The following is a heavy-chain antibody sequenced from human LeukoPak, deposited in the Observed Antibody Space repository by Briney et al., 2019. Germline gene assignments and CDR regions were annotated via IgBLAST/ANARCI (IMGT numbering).Heavy chain of an antibody. J-gene: IGHJ4*02. CDR2: ISSSSSCI. D-gene: IGHD3-22*01. CDR1: GFTFSSYS. V-gene: IGHV3-21*01. Sequence: PGGSLRLSCAASGFTFSSYSMNWVRQAPGKGLEWVSSISSSSSCIYYADSVKGRFTISRDNAKNSLYLQMNSLRAEDTAVYYCAREIMASMIVGFDYWGQGTLVTVSS. CDR3: AREIMASMIVGFDY.